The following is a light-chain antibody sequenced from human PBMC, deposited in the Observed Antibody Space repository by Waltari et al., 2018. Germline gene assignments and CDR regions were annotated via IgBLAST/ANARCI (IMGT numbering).Light chain of an antibody. J-gene: IGLJ3*02. CDR1: ALPKKY. CDR2: EDS. Sequence: SYELTQPPSVSVSPGKTARITCSGDALPKKYAYWYTQKSGQAPVLVIDEDSKRPSGIPERFSGSSSGKMATLTISGAQVEDEADYYCYSTDSSGNHRVFGGGTKLTVL. CDR3: YSTDSSGNHRV. V-gene: IGLV3-10*01.